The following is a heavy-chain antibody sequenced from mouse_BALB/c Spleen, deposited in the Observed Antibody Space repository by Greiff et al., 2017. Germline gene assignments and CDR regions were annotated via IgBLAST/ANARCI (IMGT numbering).Heavy chain of an antibody. Sequence: VQLVESGPGLVAPSQSLSITCTVSGFSLTSYGVNWVRQPPGKGLEWLGVIWAGGSTNYNSALMSRLSISKDNSKSQVFLKMNSLQTDDTAMYYCARDKGGNYYAMDYWGQGTSVTVSS. D-gene: IGHD2-1*01. CDR3: ARDKGGNYYAMDY. J-gene: IGHJ4*01. V-gene: IGHV2-9*02. CDR2: IWAGGST. CDR1: GFSLTSYG.